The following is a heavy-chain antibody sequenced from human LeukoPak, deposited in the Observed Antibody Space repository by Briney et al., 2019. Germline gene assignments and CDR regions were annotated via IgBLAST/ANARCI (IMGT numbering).Heavy chain of an antibody. V-gene: IGHV4-34*01. D-gene: IGHD1-26*01. CDR2: INHSGST. CDR3: ARVGAKTRVGY. CDR1: GGSFSGYY. J-gene: IGHJ4*02. Sequence: SETLSLTCAVYGGSFSGYYWSWVRQPPGKGLEWIGEINHSGSTNYNPSLKSRVTISVDTSKNQFSLKLSSVTAADTAVYYCARVGAKTRVGYWGQGTLVTVSS.